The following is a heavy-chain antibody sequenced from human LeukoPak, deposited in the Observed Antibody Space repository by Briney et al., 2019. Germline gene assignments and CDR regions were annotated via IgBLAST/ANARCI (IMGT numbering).Heavy chain of an antibody. J-gene: IGHJ4*02. D-gene: IGHD1-26*01. CDR2: IYSGDIT. Sequence: GGSLILSCTASARTGSSNYMSWVRQAPGKGLEWVSVIYSGDITHYADSVKGRFTISRDNSKNTLYLQMNSLRAEDTAVYYCARDNPSGTDYWGQGTLVTVSS. CDR3: ARDNPSGTDY. CDR1: ARTGSSNY. V-gene: IGHV3-53*01.